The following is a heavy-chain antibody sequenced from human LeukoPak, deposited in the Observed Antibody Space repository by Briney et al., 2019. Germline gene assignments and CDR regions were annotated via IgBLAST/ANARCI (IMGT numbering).Heavy chain of an antibody. CDR1: GFTFSSYA. Sequence: GGSLRLSCAASGFTFSSYAMSWVRQAPGKGLEWVSAISGSGGSTYYADSVKGRFTISRDNSKNTLYLQMNSLRAEDTAVYYCAKGSEINYGAYMDVGGKGTTVTVSS. D-gene: IGHD4-11*01. V-gene: IGHV3-23*01. J-gene: IGHJ6*03. CDR2: ISGSGGST. CDR3: AKGSEINYGAYMDV.